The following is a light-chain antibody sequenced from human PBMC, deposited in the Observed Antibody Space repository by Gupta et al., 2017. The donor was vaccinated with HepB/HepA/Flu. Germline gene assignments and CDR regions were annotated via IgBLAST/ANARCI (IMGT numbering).Light chain of an antibody. CDR2: DAS. Sequence: EIVMTQYPATLSVSPGERVTLSCRASQSINRKLAWYLQKPGQAPRLLIYDASTSATAIPDRFSGSGYAREFTLTISSRQSEDFGLYYCQQHNNWPPVTFGQGTLLEIK. CDR1: QSINRK. V-gene: IGKV3-15*01. CDR3: QQHNNWPPVT. J-gene: IGKJ5*01.